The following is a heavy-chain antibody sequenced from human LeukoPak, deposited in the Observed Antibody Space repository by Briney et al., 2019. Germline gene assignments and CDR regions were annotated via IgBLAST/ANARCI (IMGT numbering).Heavy chain of an antibody. CDR2: IYPGDSDS. V-gene: IGHV5-51*01. CDR3: ARHGVEGYNGAFHI. CDR1: GHIFTNYW. D-gene: IGHD5-24*01. J-gene: IGHJ3*02. Sequence: GESLKISCKASGHIFTNYWIAWVRQMPGKVVEWMGIIYPGDSDSRYSPSFQGHVTISADKSISTAYLQWSSLKASDTAMYYCARHGVEGYNGAFHIWGQGTMVTVSS.